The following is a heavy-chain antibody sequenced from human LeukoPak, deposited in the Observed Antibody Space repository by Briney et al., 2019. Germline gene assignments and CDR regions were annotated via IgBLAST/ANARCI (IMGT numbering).Heavy chain of an antibody. V-gene: IGHV4-59*08. CDR1: GGSISSYY. CDR3: ARLASGSYGPPTPFDY. CDR2: IYYSGST. D-gene: IGHD1-26*01. Sequence: SETLSLTCTVSGGSISSYYWSWIRQPPGKGLEWIGDIYYSGSTNYNPSLKSRVTVSVDTSKNQFSLRLSSVTAADTAVYYSARLASGSYGPPTPFDYWGQGTLVTVSS. J-gene: IGHJ4*02.